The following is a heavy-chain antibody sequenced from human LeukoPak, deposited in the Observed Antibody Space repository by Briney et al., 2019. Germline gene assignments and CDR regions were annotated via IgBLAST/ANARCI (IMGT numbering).Heavy chain of an antibody. CDR3: AKGGGSYYITAFDI. Sequence: HSGGSLRLSCAASGFTFSSYATSWVRQAPGKGLEWVSAISGSGGSTYYADSVKGRFTISRDNSKNTLYLQMNSLRAEDTAVYYCAKGGGSYYITAFDIWGQGTMVTVSS. V-gene: IGHV3-23*01. D-gene: IGHD1-26*01. CDR2: ISGSGGST. CDR1: GFTFSSYA. J-gene: IGHJ3*02.